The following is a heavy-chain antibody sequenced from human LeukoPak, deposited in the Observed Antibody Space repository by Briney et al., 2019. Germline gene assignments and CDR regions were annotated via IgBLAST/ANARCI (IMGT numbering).Heavy chain of an antibody. Sequence: SVKVSCKASGVTFSSYAMSWVRQAPGQGLEWMGRIIPIFGTANYAQKFQGRVTITTDESTSTAYMEMSSLRSEETAVYYGARGGSSRGDRFDYWGQGTLVTVSS. CDR2: IIPIFGTA. J-gene: IGHJ4*02. CDR3: ARGGSSRGDRFDY. D-gene: IGHD3-10*01. V-gene: IGHV1-69*05. CDR1: GVTFSSYA.